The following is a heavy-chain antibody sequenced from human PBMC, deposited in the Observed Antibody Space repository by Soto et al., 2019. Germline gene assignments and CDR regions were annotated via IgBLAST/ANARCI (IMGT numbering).Heavy chain of an antibody. D-gene: IGHD3-9*01. J-gene: IGHJ2*01. V-gene: IGHV3-21*01. CDR3: ARDHYDILTGYYFWYFDL. Sequence: PGGSLRLSCAASGVTFSSYSMNWVRQAPGKGLEWVSSISSSSSYIYYADSVKGRFTISRDNAKNSLYLQMNSLRAEDTAVYYCARDHYDILTGYYFWYFDLWGRRTLVTVSS. CDR1: GVTFSSYS. CDR2: ISSSSSYI.